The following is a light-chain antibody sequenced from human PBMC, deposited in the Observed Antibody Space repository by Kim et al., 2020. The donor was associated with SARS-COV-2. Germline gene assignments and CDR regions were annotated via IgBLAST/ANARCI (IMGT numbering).Light chain of an antibody. V-gene: IGKV3-20*01. Sequence: EIVLTQSPGTLSLSPGERGTLSCRASQSVRDNYLAWYQQKPGQAPKVLIHGASNRATGIPDRFSGSGSGTDFTLTISRLEPEDSAVYYCQLYGISPWTFGQGTKVDIK. CDR3: QLYGISPWT. J-gene: IGKJ1*01. CDR1: QSVRDNY. CDR2: GAS.